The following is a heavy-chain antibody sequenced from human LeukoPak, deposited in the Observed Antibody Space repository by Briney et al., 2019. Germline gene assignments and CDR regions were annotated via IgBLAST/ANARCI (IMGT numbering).Heavy chain of an antibody. CDR1: GFTFSSYW. Sequence: PGGSLRLSCAASGFTFSSYWMSWVRQAPGKGLEWVANIKQDGSEKYYVDSVKGRFTISRDNAKNSLYLQMNSLRAEDTAVYYCARDFEPAYYDFWSGYYIDYWGQGTLVTVSS. V-gene: IGHV3-7*01. CDR3: ARDFEPAYYDFWSGYYIDY. J-gene: IGHJ4*02. CDR2: IKQDGSEK. D-gene: IGHD3-3*01.